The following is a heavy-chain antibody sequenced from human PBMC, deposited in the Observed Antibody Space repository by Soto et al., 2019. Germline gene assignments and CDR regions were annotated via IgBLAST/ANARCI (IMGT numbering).Heavy chain of an antibody. J-gene: IGHJ6*03. D-gene: IGHD3-9*01. Sequence: SETLSLTCTVSGGSISSSGFYWGWIRQPPGKGLEWIGSVDYSGSTHYNPSLRSRVTISVDTSKNQFSLNLSSVTAADTAVYYCARTVLGPDLLADSFVDYYYYMDVWGQGTTVTVSS. CDR3: ARTVLGPDLLADSFVDYYYYMDV. CDR2: VDYSGST. CDR1: GGSISSSGFY. V-gene: IGHV4-39*01.